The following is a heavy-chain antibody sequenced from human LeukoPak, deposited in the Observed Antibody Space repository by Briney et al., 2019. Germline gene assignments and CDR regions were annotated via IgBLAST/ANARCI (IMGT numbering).Heavy chain of an antibody. CDR1: GGSISSYY. CDR2: IYYSGST. CDR3: ARVVIAAAGYPPEYFDL. D-gene: IGHD6-13*01. V-gene: IGHV4-59*08. Sequence: SETLSLTCTVSGGSISSYYWSWIRQPPEKGLEWIGYIYYSGSTNYNPSLKSRVTISVDTSKNQFSLKLSSVTAADTAVYYCARVVIAAAGYPPEYFDLWGRGTLVTVSS. J-gene: IGHJ2*01.